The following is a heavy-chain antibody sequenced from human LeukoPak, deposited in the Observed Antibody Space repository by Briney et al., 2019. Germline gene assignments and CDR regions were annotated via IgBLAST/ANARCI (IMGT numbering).Heavy chain of an antibody. J-gene: IGHJ4*02. CDR2: IAIAGDT. D-gene: IGHD2-2*01. Sequence: GGSLRLSCAASGFTFSRYDMHWVRQVTGKDLEWVSGIAIAGDTYYAGSVKGRFTISRDNARNSLYLQMNSLKAGDTAVYYCAKSLPRDIVVVPAATQRRYWGQGTLVTVSS. V-gene: IGHV3-13*01. CDR1: GFTFSRYD. CDR3: AKSLPRDIVVVPAATQRRY.